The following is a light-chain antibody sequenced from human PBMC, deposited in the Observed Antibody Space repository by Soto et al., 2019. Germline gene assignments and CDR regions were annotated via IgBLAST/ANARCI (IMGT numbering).Light chain of an antibody. CDR2: GAS. J-gene: IGKJ1*01. V-gene: IGKV1-39*01. CDR3: QQSYSTSWT. Sequence: SESLGDRVTITCRASQSIANYLNWFQQKPGKAPELLIYGASSLQSGVPSRFGGSGSGTDFTLTISSLHPEDFATYYCQQSYSTSWTFGQGTKVEIK. CDR1: QSIANY.